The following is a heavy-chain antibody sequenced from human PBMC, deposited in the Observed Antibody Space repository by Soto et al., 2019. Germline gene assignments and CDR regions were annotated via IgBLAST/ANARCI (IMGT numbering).Heavy chain of an antibody. J-gene: IGHJ6*02. CDR2: IDPGDSDT. CDR1: GYSFTNYW. D-gene: IGHD3-10*01. CDR3: YGSGSYYHETAIQRYYYGMDV. V-gene: IGHV5-51*01. Sequence: GESLKISCKGSGYSFTNYWIGWVRQMPGKGLEWMGSIDPGDSDTSYSPSFQGQVTISADKSISTAYLQWSSLKASDTAMYYCYGSGSYYHETAIQRYYYGMDVWGQGTTVTVSS.